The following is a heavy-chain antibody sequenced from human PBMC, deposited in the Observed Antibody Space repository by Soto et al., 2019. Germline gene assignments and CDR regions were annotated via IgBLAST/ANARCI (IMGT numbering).Heavy chain of an antibody. CDR3: ARGFYYGMDV. CDR2: ISSGSSSI. Sequence: GGSLRLSCAASGFTFSSYTMNWVRQAPGKGLEWVSYISSGSSSIYYADSVRGRFTISRDNAKNSLHLQMNTLRDEDTAVYYCARGFYYGMDVWGPGTTVTVSS. J-gene: IGHJ6*02. CDR1: GFTFSSYT. V-gene: IGHV3-48*02.